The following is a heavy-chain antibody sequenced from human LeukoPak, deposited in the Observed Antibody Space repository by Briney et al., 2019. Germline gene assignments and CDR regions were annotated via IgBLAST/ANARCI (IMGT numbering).Heavy chain of an antibody. D-gene: IGHD4-17*01. CDR2: IYTSGST. CDR3: ARDAGAVTTPRDYYYYMDV. Sequence: SETLSLTCTVSGGSISSGSYYWSWIRQSAGKGLEWIGRIYTSGSTNYNPSLKSRVTISVDTSKNQFSLKLSSVTAADTAVYYCARDAGAVTTPRDYYYYMDVWGKGTTVTISS. V-gene: IGHV4-61*02. J-gene: IGHJ6*03. CDR1: GGSISSGSYY.